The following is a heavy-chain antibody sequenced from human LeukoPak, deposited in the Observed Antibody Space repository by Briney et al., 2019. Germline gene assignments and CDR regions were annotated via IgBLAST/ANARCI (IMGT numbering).Heavy chain of an antibody. CDR3: ATGGSYSSGWFDP. J-gene: IGHJ5*02. V-gene: IGHV1-8*01. CDR1: GYTFTSYD. CDR2: MNPNRGDT. D-gene: IGHD1-26*01. Sequence: GASVKVSCKASGYTFTSYDIHWVRQATGQGLEWMGRMNPNRGDTDYAQKFQGRVTMTEDTSTDTAYMDLSSLRSEDTAVYYCATGGSYSSGWFDPWGQGTLVTVSS.